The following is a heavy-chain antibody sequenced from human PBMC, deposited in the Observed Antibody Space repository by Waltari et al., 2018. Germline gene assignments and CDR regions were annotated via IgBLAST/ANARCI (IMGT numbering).Heavy chain of an antibody. CDR3: ARDLGIPISSWFDP. CDR1: GGSISSSSYY. Sequence: QLQLQESGPGLVKPSETLSLTCTVSGGSISSSSYYWGWIRQPPGKGLEWIGSIYYSGSTYYNPSLKSRVTISVDTSKNQFSLKLSSVTAADTAVYYCARDLGIPISSWFDPWGQGTLVTVSS. D-gene: IGHD3-9*01. V-gene: IGHV4-39*07. J-gene: IGHJ5*02. CDR2: IYYSGST.